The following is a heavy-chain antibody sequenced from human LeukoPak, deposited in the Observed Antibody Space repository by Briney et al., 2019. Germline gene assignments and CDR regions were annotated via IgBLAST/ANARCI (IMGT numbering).Heavy chain of an antibody. D-gene: IGHD1-14*01. CDR2: ISAYNGNT. Sequence: ASVKVSCKASGYTFTSYGISWVRQAPGQGIEWVGWISAYNGNTNYAQKLQGRVTMTTHTSTSTAYMELRSLRSDDTAVYYCARTLPGGVVDYWGQGTLVTVSS. J-gene: IGHJ4*02. CDR1: GYTFTSYG. CDR3: ARTLPGGVVDY. V-gene: IGHV1-18*01.